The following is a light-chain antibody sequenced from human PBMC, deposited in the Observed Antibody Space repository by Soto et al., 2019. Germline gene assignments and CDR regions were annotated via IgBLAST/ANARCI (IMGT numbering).Light chain of an antibody. CDR1: STDFVSYNR. J-gene: IGLJ2*01. Sequence: QSALTQPPSVSGSPGQSVTISCTGTSTDFVSYNRVSWYQQPPGTAPKLIIYEASNRPSGVPDRFSGSKSGNTASLTVSGLQAEDEADYYCSSYGASNNLVFGGGTQLTVL. CDR3: SSYGASNNLV. CDR2: EAS. V-gene: IGLV2-18*02.